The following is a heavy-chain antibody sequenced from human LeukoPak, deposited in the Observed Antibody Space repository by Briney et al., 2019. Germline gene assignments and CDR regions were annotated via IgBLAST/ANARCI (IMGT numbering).Heavy chain of an antibody. V-gene: IGHV3-33*01. CDR3: ARAIGIGAALDY. CDR2: IWYDGTNK. CDR1: GFSFSSYG. D-gene: IGHD6-13*01. Sequence: GGSLRLSCAASGFSFSSYGMHWVRQAPGKGLEWVAVIWYDGTNKNYADSVKGRFTISRDNSKNTVYLQMNSLRAEDTAVYYCARAIGIGAALDYWGQGTLVTVSS. J-gene: IGHJ4*02.